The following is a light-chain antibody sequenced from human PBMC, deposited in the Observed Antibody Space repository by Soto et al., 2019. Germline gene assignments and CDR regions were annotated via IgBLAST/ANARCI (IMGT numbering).Light chain of an antibody. V-gene: IGKV1-5*03. Sequence: DLQMTQSPSTLPASVGDSVTISCRASQSVSRWLAWYQQKPGKAPKLLIYKGSYLESGVPSRFSGSGSVTEFTLTINSLQPDDFATYYWQQYKTDFTFGPGTKV. CDR3: QQYKTDFT. J-gene: IGKJ3*01. CDR1: QSVSRW. CDR2: KGS.